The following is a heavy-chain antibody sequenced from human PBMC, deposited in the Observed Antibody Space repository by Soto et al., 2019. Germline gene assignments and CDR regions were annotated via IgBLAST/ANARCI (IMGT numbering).Heavy chain of an antibody. J-gene: IGHJ6*02. D-gene: IGHD2-15*01. CDR3: ARDIVAGNYYYYGMDV. CDR2: IIPIFGTA. CDR1: GGTFSSYA. Sequence: SVKVSCKASGGTFSSYAISWVRQAPGQGLEWMGGIIPIFGTANYAQKFQGRVTITADESTSTAYMELSSLRSEDTAVYYCARDIVAGNYYYYGMDVWGQGTTVTVSS. V-gene: IGHV1-69*13.